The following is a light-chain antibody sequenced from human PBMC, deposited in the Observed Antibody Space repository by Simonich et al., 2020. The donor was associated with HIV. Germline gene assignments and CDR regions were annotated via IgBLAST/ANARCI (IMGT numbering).Light chain of an antibody. Sequence: QSALTQPASVSGSPGQSITISCTGTSSDVGSYNLVSWYQQHPDKGPKLIIYEGCKRPSGVSNRCSGSKSGKMASLTISGLQAEDEADYYCSSYAGSNTVVFGGGTKLTVL. J-gene: IGLJ2*01. CDR2: EGC. CDR1: SSDVGSYNL. CDR3: SSYAGSNTVV. V-gene: IGLV2-14*02.